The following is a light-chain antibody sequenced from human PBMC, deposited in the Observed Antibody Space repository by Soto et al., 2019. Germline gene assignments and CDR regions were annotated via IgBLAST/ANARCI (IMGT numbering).Light chain of an antibody. V-gene: IGLV2-8*01. CDR1: GSDVGTYNF. Sequence: QSALTQPPSASGSPGQSVSISCTGTGSDVGTYNFVSWYQQHPGKAPKLLIYEVTKRPSGVPDRFSGSKSGNTASLTVSGLQAEDEAEYSCSSYTGDRHFYVFGTGTKLTVL. CDR3: SSYTGDRHFYV. J-gene: IGLJ1*01. CDR2: EVT.